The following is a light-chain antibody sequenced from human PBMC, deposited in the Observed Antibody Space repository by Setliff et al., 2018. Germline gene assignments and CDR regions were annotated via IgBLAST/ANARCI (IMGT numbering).Light chain of an antibody. CDR1: SSNIGSNT. CDR2: SNN. V-gene: IGLV1-44*01. CDR3: AAWDAKLSADV. Sequence: QSVLTQPPSASGTPGQRVTISCSGGSSNIGSNTVNWYQQLPGTAPKLLMHSNNQRPSGVPDRFSGSKSGTSASLAISGLQSEDEADYYCAAWDAKLSADVFGIGTKGTV. J-gene: IGLJ1*01.